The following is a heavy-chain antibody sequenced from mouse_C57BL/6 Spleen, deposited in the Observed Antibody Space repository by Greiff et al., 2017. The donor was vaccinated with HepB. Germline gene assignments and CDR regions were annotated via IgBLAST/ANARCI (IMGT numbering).Heavy chain of an antibody. V-gene: IGHV1-53*01. Sequence: QVQLKQPGTELVKPGASVKLSCKASGYTFTSYWMHWVKQRPGQGLEWIGNINPSNGGTNYNEKFKSKATLTVDKSSSTAYMQLSSLTSEDSAVYYCARSRLPLAWFAYWGQGTLVTVSA. CDR2: INPSNGGT. D-gene: IGHD2-4*01. CDR1: GYTFTSYW. CDR3: ARSRLPLAWFAY. J-gene: IGHJ3*01.